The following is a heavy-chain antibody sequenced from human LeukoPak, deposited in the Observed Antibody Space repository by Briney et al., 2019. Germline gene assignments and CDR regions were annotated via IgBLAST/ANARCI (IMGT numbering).Heavy chain of an antibody. J-gene: IGHJ4*02. Sequence: SQTLSLTCTVSGGSMSSYYWSWIRQPPGKGLECIGYIYYSGSTKYNPSLKSRVTISVDTSKNQFSLKLSSVTAADTAVYYCARGARAGYNLEPFDYWGQGTLVTVSS. CDR3: ARGARAGYNLEPFDY. D-gene: IGHD5-24*01. V-gene: IGHV4-59*08. CDR2: IYYSGST. CDR1: GGSMSSYY.